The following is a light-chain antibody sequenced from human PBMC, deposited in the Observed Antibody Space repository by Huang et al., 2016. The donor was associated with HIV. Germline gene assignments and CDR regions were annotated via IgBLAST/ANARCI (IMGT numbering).Light chain of an antibody. CDR2: AAS. V-gene: IGKV1-27*01. J-gene: IGKJ3*01. CDR3: QKYNSAPPKT. CDR1: QGISNY. Sequence: DIQMTQSPSSLSASVGDRVTITCRASQGISNYLAWYQQKPGKVPKLLIYAASTLQSGVPSRFWGSGSGTDFTLTISSLQPEDVATDYCQKYNSAPPKTFGPGTKVDIK.